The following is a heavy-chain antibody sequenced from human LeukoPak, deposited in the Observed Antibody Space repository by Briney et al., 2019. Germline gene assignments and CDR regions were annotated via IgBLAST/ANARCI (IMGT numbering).Heavy chain of an antibody. CDR1: GFTFSSYA. CDR3: ARGSDILTGYPTG. J-gene: IGHJ4*02. D-gene: IGHD3-9*01. V-gene: IGHV3-30*04. Sequence: PPGGSLRLSCAASGFTFSSYAMHWVRQAPGKGLEWVAVISYDGSNKYYADSVKGRFTIFRDNSKNTLYLQMNSLRAEDTAVYYCARGSDILTGYPTGGGQGTLVTVSS. CDR2: ISYDGSNK.